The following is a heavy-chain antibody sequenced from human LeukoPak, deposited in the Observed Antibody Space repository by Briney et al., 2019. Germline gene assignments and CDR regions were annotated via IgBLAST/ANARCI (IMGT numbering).Heavy chain of an antibody. J-gene: IGHJ4*02. V-gene: IGHV3-33*01. CDR2: IYYDGNNE. CDR1: GFSFSSYG. Sequence: TGRSLRLSCAASGFSFSSYGMHWVRQAPGKGLEWVAVIYYDGNNEYYADSVKGRFTISRDNSKNTLYLQMNSLRAEDTAIYYCARDSPNLGYWGQGTLVTVSS. CDR3: ARDSPNLGY.